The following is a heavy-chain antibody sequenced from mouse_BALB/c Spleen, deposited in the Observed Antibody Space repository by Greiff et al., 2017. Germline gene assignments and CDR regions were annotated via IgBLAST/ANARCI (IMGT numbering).Heavy chain of an antibody. CDR2: ISSGGGST. J-gene: IGHJ3*01. CDR1: GFAFSSYD. CDR3: ARHDYYDYEGGLAY. Sequence: EVKLVESGGGLVKPGGSLKLSCAASGFAFSSYDMSWVRQTPEKRLEWVAYISSGGGSTYYPDTVKGRFTISRDNAKNTLYLQMSSLKSEDTAMCYCARHDYYDYEGGLAYWGQGTLVTVSA. D-gene: IGHD2-4*01. V-gene: IGHV5-12-1*01.